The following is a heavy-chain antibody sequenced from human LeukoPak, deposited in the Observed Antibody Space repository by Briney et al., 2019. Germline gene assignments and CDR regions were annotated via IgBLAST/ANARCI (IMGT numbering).Heavy chain of an antibody. CDR3: ARDPNYGDPTAYYYGMDV. Sequence: GGSLRLSCAASGFTVSSNYMSWVRQAPGKGLEWVSVIYSGGSTYYADSVKGRFTISRDNSKNTLYLQMNSLRAEDTAVYYCARDPNYGDPTAYYYGMDVWGKGTTVTVSS. J-gene: IGHJ6*04. CDR1: GFTVSSNY. CDR2: IYSGGST. V-gene: IGHV3-66*02. D-gene: IGHD4-17*01.